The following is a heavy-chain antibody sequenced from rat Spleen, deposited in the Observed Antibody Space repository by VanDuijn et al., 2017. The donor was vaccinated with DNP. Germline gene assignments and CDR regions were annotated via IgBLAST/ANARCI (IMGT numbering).Heavy chain of an antibody. J-gene: IGHJ2*01. CDR3: ARWYNSGYYFDY. CDR1: EFTFNNYW. V-gene: IGHV5-31*01. D-gene: IGHD4-3*01. Sequence: EVQLVESGGDLVQPGRSLRLSCVVSEFTFNNYWMTWFRQVPGKGLEWVASINSRGGSTYYPDSVKGRFTISRDNAKSTLYLHMNSLRSEDMATYYCARWYNSGYYFDYWGQGVMVTVSS. CDR2: INSRGGST.